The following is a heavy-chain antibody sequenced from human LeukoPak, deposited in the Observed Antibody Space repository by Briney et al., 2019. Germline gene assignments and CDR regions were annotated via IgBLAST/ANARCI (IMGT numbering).Heavy chain of an antibody. CDR1: GGSISSGAYY. Sequence: SETLSLTCTVSGGSISSGAYYWSWIRQHPGKGLEWIGYIYYSGSTYYNPSLKSRVTISVDTSKNQFSLKLSSVTAADTAVYYCARDLDYYDSSGYRLVDAFDIWGQGTMVTVSS. CDR2: IYYSGST. CDR3: ARDLDYYDSSGYRLVDAFDI. V-gene: IGHV4-31*03. J-gene: IGHJ3*02. D-gene: IGHD3-22*01.